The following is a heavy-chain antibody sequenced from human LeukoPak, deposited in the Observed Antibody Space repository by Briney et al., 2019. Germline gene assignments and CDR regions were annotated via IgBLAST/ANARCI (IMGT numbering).Heavy chain of an antibody. Sequence: SETLSLTCTVSGGSISSYYWNWIRQPPGKGLEWIGYIYYSGSTNYNPSLKSRVTISVDTSKNQFSLKLSSVTAADTALYYCARSLDYYGADSFDIWGQGTMVTVSS. J-gene: IGHJ3*02. V-gene: IGHV4-59*01. D-gene: IGHD3-10*01. CDR2: IYYSGST. CDR1: GGSISSYY. CDR3: ARSLDYYGADSFDI.